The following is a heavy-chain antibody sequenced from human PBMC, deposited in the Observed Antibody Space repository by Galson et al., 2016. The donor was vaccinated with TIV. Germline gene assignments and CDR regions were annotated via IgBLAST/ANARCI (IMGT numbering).Heavy chain of an antibody. D-gene: IGHD3-3*01. V-gene: IGHV6-1*01. Sequence: CAISGDSVSSTSAAWNWIRQSPSRGLEWLGRTYYRSKWYNDYALSVKSRITNNPDTSKNQVSLQLHSVTPEDTAVYYCARATPSVFGVVMTLDYWGQGTLVTVSS. CDR2: TYYRSKWYN. J-gene: IGHJ4*02. CDR3: ARATPSVFGVVMTLDY. CDR1: GDSVSSTSAA.